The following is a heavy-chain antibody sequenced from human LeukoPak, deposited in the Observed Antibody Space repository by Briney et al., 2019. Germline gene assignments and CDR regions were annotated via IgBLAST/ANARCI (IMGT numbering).Heavy chain of an antibody. CDR3: ARRGYCSSTSCFEYWFDP. D-gene: IGHD2-2*01. CDR1: GGSISSSSYY. J-gene: IGHJ5*02. CDR2: IYYSGST. V-gene: IGHV4-39*01. Sequence: SETLSLTCTVSGGSISSSSYYWGWIRQPPGKGLEWIGIIYYSGSTYYNPSLKSRLTISVDTSKNQFSLKLSSVTATDTAVYYCARRGYCSSTSCFEYWFDPWGQGTLVTVSS.